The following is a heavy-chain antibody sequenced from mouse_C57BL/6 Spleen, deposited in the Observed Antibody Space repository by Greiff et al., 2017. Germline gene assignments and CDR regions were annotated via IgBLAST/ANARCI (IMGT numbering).Heavy chain of an antibody. J-gene: IGHJ3*01. CDR3: ARDYGEFAY. CDR2: IDPSDSYT. D-gene: IGHD1-1*01. V-gene: IGHV1-59*01. CDR1: GYTFTSYW. Sequence: QVQLQQPGAELVRPGTSVKLSCKASGYTFTSYWMHWVKQRPGQGLEWIGVIDPSDSYTNYNQKFKGKATLTVDTSSSTAYMQLSSLTSEDSAVYYCARDYGEFAYWGQGTLVTVSA.